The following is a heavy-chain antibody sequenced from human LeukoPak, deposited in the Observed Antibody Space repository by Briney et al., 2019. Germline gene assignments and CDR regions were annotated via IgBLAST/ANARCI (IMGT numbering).Heavy chain of an antibody. CDR1: GGSISSYY. CDR3: ARGASVRGVIPAYYYYYMDV. Sequence: SETLSLTCTVSGGSISSYYWSWIRQPPGKGLEWIGYIYYIGSTNYNPSLKSRVTISVDTSKNQFSLKLSSVTAADTAVYYCARGASVRGVIPAYYYYYMDVWGKGTTVTVSS. V-gene: IGHV4-59*01. D-gene: IGHD3-10*01. CDR2: IYYIGST. J-gene: IGHJ6*03.